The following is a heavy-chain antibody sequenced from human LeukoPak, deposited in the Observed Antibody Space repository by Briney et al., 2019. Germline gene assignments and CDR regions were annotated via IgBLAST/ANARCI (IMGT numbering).Heavy chain of an antibody. CDR2: IYYSGST. J-gene: IGHJ3*02. Sequence: SETLSLTCSVSDVSISSSYWSWIRQPPGKGLEWIGYIYYSGSTYYNPSLKSRLTISVDKAKNEFSLKVSSVTAADTAVYYCARGIAAAGIDAFDIWGQGTMVTVSS. CDR3: ARGIAAAGIDAFDI. CDR1: DVSISSSY. D-gene: IGHD6-13*01. V-gene: IGHV4-59*12.